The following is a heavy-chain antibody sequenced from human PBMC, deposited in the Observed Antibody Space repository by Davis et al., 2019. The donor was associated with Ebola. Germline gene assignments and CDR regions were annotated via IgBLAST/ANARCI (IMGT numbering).Heavy chain of an antibody. Sequence: AASVKVSCKTSGYTFSGYAISWVRQAPGQGLEWIGRINVYNGHTNYAQKLQGRVTMTTDTSTSTAYMELRSLRSDDTAVYYCARDQFQDYSNYAQVRFDPWGQGTLVTVS. CDR2: INVYNGHT. CDR3: ARDQFQDYSNYAQVRFDP. D-gene: IGHD4-11*01. J-gene: IGHJ5*02. V-gene: IGHV1-18*01. CDR1: GYTFSGYA.